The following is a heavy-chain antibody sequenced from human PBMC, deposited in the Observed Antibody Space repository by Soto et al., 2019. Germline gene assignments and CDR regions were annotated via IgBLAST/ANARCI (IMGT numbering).Heavy chain of an antibody. D-gene: IGHD3-22*01. CDR1: GGSISSGDYY. CDR2: IYYSGST. Sequence: SETLSLTCTVSGGSISSGDYYWSWIRQPPGKGLEWIGYIYYSGSTYYNPSLKSRVTISVDTSKNQFSLKLSSVTAADTAVYYCARGFAYYYDSSGYSWGQGTLVTVSS. CDR3: ARGFAYYYDSSGYS. J-gene: IGHJ5*02. V-gene: IGHV4-30-4*01.